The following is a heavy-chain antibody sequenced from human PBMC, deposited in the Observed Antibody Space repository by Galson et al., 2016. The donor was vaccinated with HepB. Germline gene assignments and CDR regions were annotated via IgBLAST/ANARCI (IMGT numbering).Heavy chain of an antibody. V-gene: IGHV4-59*12. J-gene: IGHJ5*02. D-gene: IGHD3-10*01. CDR2: ILHTGTA. CDR3: ARDRHGSGTYLTGFDA. CDR1: GASISNFC. Sequence: SETLSLTCTVSGASISNFCWSWIRQAPGKGLEWIGYILHTGTAKYNPSLESRDTISLDKAKNQFSLNPRSVTAADTAFYYCARDRHGSGTYLTGFDAWGQGILVTVSS.